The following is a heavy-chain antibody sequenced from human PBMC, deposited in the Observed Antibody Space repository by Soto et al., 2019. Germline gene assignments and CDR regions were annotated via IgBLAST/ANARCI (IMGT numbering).Heavy chain of an antibody. D-gene: IGHD6-19*01. CDR3: ARDSWYSRGWYGDY. CDR2: IKQDGSEK. Sequence: EVQLVESGGGLVQPGGSLRLSCAASGFTFSSYWMSWVRQAPGKGLEWVANIKQDGSEKYDVDSVKGRFTISRDNAKNSLYLQMNSLRAEDTAVYYCARDSWYSRGWYGDYWGQGTLVTVSS. V-gene: IGHV3-7*03. CDR1: GFTFSSYW. J-gene: IGHJ4*02.